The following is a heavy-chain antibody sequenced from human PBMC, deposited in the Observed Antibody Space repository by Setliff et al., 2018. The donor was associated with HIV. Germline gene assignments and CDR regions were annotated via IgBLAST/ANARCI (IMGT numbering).Heavy chain of an antibody. V-gene: IGHV3-30*02. D-gene: IGHD2-15*01. J-gene: IGHJ4*02. CDR3: AKWSPGRDGPYYFDY. CDR2: IRYDGYDK. CDR1: GFTFSSYV. Sequence: GGSLRLSCAASGFTFSSYVMHWVRQAPGKGLEWVTFIRYDGYDKYYADSVKGRFTISRDNSKNTLYLQMNSLRAEDTAVYYCAKWSPGRDGPYYFDYWGQGTLVTVSS.